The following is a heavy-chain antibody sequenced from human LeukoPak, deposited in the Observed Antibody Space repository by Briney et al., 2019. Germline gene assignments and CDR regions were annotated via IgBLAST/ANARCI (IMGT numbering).Heavy chain of an antibody. CDR2: ISSSSSYI. D-gene: IGHD6-13*01. CDR3: ARTIIPEWQQDYGGIDY. V-gene: IGHV3-21*01. CDR1: GFTFSSYS. J-gene: IGHJ4*02. Sequence: GGSLRLSCAASGFTFSSYSMNWVRQAPGKGLEWVSSISSSSSYIYYADSVKGRFTISRDNAKNSLYLQMNSLRAEDTAVYYCARTIIPEWQQDYGGIDYWGQGTLVTVSS.